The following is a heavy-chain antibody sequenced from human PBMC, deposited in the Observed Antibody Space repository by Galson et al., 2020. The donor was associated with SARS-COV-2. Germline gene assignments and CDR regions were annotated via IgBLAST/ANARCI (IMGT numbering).Heavy chain of an antibody. D-gene: IGHD4-17*01. CDR1: GYTFTSYG. V-gene: IGHV1-18*01. CDR3: ARVTDYGDYDWWYFDL. CDR2: ISPYNGNT. J-gene: IGHJ2*01. Sequence: ASVKVSCKASGYTFTSYGISWVRQAPGQGLEWMGWISPYNGNTNYAQKLQGRVTMTTDTSTSTAYMELRSLRSDDTAVYYCARVTDYGDYDWWYFDLWGRGTLVTVSS.